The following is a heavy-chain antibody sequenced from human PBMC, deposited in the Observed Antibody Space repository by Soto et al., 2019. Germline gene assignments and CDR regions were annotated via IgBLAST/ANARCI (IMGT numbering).Heavy chain of an antibody. V-gene: IGHV4-30-4*01. Sequence: SETLSLTCTVSGGSISSGDYYWSWIRQTPGKGLEWIGYIYYSGSTYYNPSLKSRVTISVDTSKNQFSLKLSSVTAADTAVYYCARGSGGSVGTTDYWGQGTLVTVSS. CDR1: GGSISSGDYY. CDR3: ARGSGGSVGTTDY. CDR2: IYYSGST. J-gene: IGHJ4*02. D-gene: IGHD1-1*01.